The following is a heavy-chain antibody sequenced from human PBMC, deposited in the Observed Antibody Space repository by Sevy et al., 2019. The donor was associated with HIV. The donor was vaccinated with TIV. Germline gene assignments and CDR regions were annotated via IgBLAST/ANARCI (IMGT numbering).Heavy chain of an antibody. D-gene: IGHD3-10*01. CDR3: ARVPSTGRYGMDV. Sequence: GGSLRLSCAASGFTFSSYSMNWVRQAPGKGLEWVSYISSSSSTIYYAVSVKGRITISRENAKNSLYLQMSSLRADDTALYYCARVPSTGRYGMDVWGQGTTVTVSS. CDR2: ISSSSSTI. CDR1: GFTFSSYS. V-gene: IGHV3-48*01. J-gene: IGHJ6*02.